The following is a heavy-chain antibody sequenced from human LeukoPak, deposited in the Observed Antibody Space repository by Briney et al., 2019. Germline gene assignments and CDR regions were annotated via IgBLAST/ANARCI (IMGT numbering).Heavy chain of an antibody. CDR1: GYSISSNW. Sequence: SGTLSLTCVVYGYSISSNWWSWVRQPPGKGLEWIGEIDHSGSTTYNPSLKTRVTISVDKSKSQFSLRLNSVTAADTAVYYCARDPQNWFDPWGQGTLVTVSS. CDR2: IDHSGST. J-gene: IGHJ5*02. V-gene: IGHV4-4*02. CDR3: ARDPQNWFDP.